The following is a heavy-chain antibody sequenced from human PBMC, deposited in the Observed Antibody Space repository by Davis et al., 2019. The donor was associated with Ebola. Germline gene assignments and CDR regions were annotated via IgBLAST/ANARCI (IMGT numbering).Heavy chain of an antibody. D-gene: IGHD6-13*01. CDR2: IDPSDSYT. CDR1: GYSFTSYW. Sequence: GESLKISCKGSGYSFTSYWISWVRQMPGKGLEWMGRIDPSDSYTNYSPSFQGHVTISADKSISTAYLQWGSLKASDTAMYYCARRRGIAAPVGWFDPCGQGTLVTVSS. CDR3: ARRRGIAAPVGWFDP. J-gene: IGHJ5*02. V-gene: IGHV5-10-1*01.